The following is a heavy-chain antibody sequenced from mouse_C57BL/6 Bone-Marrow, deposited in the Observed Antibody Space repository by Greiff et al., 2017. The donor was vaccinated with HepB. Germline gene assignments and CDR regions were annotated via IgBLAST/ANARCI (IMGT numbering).Heavy chain of an antibody. Sequence: EVKLMESGPELVKPGASVKISCKASGYSFTDYNMNWVKQSNGKSLEWIGVINPNYGTTSYNQKFKGKATLTVDQSSSTAYMQLNSLTSEDSAVYYCARRDGYHGGWFAYWGQGTLVTVSA. CDR3: ARRDGYHGGWFAY. CDR2: INPNYGTT. V-gene: IGHV1-39*01. J-gene: IGHJ3*01. D-gene: IGHD2-3*01. CDR1: GYSFTDYN.